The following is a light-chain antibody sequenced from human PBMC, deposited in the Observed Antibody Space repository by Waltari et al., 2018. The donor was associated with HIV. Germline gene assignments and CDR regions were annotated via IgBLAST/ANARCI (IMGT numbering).Light chain of an antibody. V-gene: IGKV3-20*01. CDR1: QSVRSTY. CDR3: QQYGSAPIT. CDR2: AAS. Sequence: DTVLTQSPCTLSLSPGASAPLSCRASQSVRSTYLAWYQQKPGQAPRLLISAASSRATGIPDRFSGSGSGTDFTLTISRLEPEDFAVYYCQQYGSAPITFGQGTRLEIK. J-gene: IGKJ5*01.